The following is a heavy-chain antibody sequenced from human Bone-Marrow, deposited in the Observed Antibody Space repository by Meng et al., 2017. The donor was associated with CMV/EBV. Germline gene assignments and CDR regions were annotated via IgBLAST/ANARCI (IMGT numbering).Heavy chain of an antibody. CDR3: ARVVTIFGVVNDY. J-gene: IGHJ4*02. CDR2: ISWDGGST. CDR1: GFTFDDYA. Sequence: GESLKISCAASGFTFDDYAMHWVRQAPGKGLEWISLISWDGGSTYYADSVKGRFTISRDNAKNSLYLQMNSLRAEDTAVYYCARVVTIFGVVNDYWGQGTLVTVSS. D-gene: IGHD3-3*01. V-gene: IGHV3-43D*03.